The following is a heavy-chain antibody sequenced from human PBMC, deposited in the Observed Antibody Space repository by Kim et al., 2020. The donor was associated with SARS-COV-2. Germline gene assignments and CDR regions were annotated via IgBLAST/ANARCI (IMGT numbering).Heavy chain of an antibody. Sequence: SETLSLTCAVYGGSFSGYYWSWIRQPPGKGLEWIGEINHSGSTNYNPSLKSRVTISVDTSKNQFSLKLSSVTAADTAVYYCARRKYSNRLGGIDHWGQG. CDR3: ARRKYSNRLGGIDH. V-gene: IGHV4-34*01. CDR2: INHSGST. J-gene: IGHJ4*02. D-gene: IGHD6-6*01. CDR1: GGSFSGYY.